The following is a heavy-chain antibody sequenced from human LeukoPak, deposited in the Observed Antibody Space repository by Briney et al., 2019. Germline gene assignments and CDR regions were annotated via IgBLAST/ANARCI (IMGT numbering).Heavy chain of an antibody. CDR1: GGSLSGYY. D-gene: IGHD2-8*01. V-gene: IGHV4-34*01. J-gene: IGHJ4*02. CDR2: INHNGGT. CDR3: ARGIVLVVYASFDY. Sequence: SETLSLTCAVYGGSLSGYYWTWIRQSPGKGLEWIAEINHNGGTNYNPSLKSRVTLSIDTSEKQFPLKLTSVTAADTAVYYCARGIVLVVYASFDYWGQGSLVTVSS.